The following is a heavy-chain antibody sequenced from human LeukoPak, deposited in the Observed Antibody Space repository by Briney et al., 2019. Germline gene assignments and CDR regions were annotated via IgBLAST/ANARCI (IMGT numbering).Heavy chain of an antibody. CDR1: GFTFSSYA. CDR3: AKSITAAGTYAFDI. V-gene: IGHV3-23*01. D-gene: IGHD6-13*01. J-gene: IGHJ3*02. CDR2: IRGNGGTT. Sequence: GGSLRLSCAASGFTFSSYAMSWVRQAPGKGLEWVSAIRGNGGTTDYVDSVRGRFIISRDNSRNTLYLQMNSLRAEDTAVYYCAKSITAAGTYAFDIWGQGTVVTVSS.